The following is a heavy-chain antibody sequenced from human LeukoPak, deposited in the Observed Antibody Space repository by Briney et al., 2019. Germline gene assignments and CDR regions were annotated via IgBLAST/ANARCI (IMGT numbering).Heavy chain of an antibody. CDR3: ARDPQMYSSGWYRPLYYYYMDV. D-gene: IGHD6-19*01. CDR2: INSDGRTT. CDR1: GFSFSSFW. V-gene: IGHV3-74*01. Sequence: GGSLRLSCAASGFSFSSFWMHWVRQVPGKGLLWVSGINSDGRTTGYADSVKGRFTISRDNAKNSLFLQMNSLRAEDTAVYYCARDPQMYSSGWYRPLYYYYMDVWGKGTTVTVSS. J-gene: IGHJ6*03.